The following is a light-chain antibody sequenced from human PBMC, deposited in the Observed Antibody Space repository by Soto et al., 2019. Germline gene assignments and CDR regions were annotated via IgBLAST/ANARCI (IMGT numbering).Light chain of an antibody. CDR1: QSVSSSY. J-gene: IGKJ1*01. CDR3: QQYGSSSWT. V-gene: IGKV3-20*01. Sequence: EIVLTQSPGTLSLSPGERATLSCRASQSVSSSYLAWYQQQPGQAPRLLIYGASSRATGIPDRFSGSASGTDFTLTISRLEPEDFAVYYCQQYGSSSWTLGQGTKVDIK. CDR2: GAS.